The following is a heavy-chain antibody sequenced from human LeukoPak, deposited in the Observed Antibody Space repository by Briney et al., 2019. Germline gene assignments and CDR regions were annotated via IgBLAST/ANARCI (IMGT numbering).Heavy chain of an antibody. V-gene: IGHV1-2*02. CDR2: INPSSGGT. CDR3: ARGPGGRSGYYPLEDYYYYYYMDV. CDR1: GYTFIAYY. J-gene: IGHJ6*03. Sequence: AAVKVSCRASGYTFIAYYMHWVRQAPGQGLEWMGWINPSSGGTNYAQKFQGRVTMTRDTSISTAYMELSELRSDDTAVYYCARGPGGRSGYYPLEDYYYYYYMDVWGKGTTVTVSS. D-gene: IGHD3-22*01.